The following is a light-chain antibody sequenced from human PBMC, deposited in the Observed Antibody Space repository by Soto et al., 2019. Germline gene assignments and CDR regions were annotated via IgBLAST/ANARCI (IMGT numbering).Light chain of an antibody. CDR2: DAS. CDR1: QSIGRW. J-gene: IGKJ1*01. V-gene: IGKV1-5*01. CDR3: QHYNSYSEA. Sequence: DIQMTQSPSTLSAFVGDRFTITCRASQSIGRWLAWYQQKPGKAPKLLIYDASSLESGVPSRFSGSGSGTEFTLTISSLQPDDFATYYCQHYNSYSEAFGQGTKGDIK.